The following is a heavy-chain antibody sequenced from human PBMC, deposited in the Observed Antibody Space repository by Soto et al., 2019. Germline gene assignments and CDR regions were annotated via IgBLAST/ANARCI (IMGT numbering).Heavy chain of an antibody. CDR1: GSTFSSYA. CDR2: LSSDGNNK. D-gene: IGHD2-15*01. CDR3: TSAGCGTFCYSPDY. Sequence: GGSLRLSCAASGSTFSSYAIHWVRQAPGRGLEWVAHLSSDGNNKHYADSVKGRFTISTDKSENTLYLQMNSLRVEDTAVYYCTSAGCGTFCYSPDYWGQGALVTVSS. V-gene: IGHV3-30-3*01. J-gene: IGHJ4*02.